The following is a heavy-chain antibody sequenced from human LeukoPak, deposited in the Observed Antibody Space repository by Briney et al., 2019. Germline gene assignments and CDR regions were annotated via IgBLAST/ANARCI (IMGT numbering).Heavy chain of an antibody. D-gene: IGHD6-19*01. Sequence: GGSLRLSCAASGFTFSSYAMSWVRQAPGKGLEWVSAISGSGGSTYYADSVKGRFTISRDNSKDTLYLQMNSLRAEDTAVYYCAKDSGWSGVDYYYYGMDVWGQGTTVTVSS. CDR1: GFTFSSYA. CDR2: ISGSGGST. CDR3: AKDSGWSGVDYYYYGMDV. J-gene: IGHJ6*02. V-gene: IGHV3-23*01.